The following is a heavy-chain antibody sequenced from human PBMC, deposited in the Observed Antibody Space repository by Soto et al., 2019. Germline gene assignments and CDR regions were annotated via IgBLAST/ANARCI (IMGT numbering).Heavy chain of an antibody. Sequence: ASVKVSCKASGYTFTSYGISWVRQAPGQGLEWMGWISAYNGNTNYAQKLQGRVTMTTDTSTSTAYMELRSLRSDDTAVYYCARDKTAVVVPAAIRLHYYYGMDVWGQGTTVTVSS. V-gene: IGHV1-18*01. CDR1: GYTFTSYG. J-gene: IGHJ6*02. D-gene: IGHD2-2*02. CDR2: ISAYNGNT. CDR3: ARDKTAVVVPAAIRLHYYYGMDV.